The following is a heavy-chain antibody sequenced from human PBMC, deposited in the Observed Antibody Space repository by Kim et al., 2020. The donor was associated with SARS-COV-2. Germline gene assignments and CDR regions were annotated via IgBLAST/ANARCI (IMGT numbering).Heavy chain of an antibody. Sequence: GESLKISCKGSGYSFTSYWNGWVRQMPGKGLEWMGIIYPGDSDTRYSPSFQGQVTISADKSISTAYLQWSSLKASDTAMYYCARQGPGDCSSGSCYSPYYYYGEDVWGQGTTVTVSS. D-gene: IGHD2-15*01. V-gene: IGHV5-51*01. CDR2: IYPGDSDT. CDR1: GYSFTSYW. CDR3: ARQGPGDCSSGSCYSPYYYYGEDV. J-gene: IGHJ6*02.